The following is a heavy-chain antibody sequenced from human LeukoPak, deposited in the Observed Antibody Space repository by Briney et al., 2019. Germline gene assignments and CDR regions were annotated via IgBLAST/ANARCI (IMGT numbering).Heavy chain of an antibody. J-gene: IGHJ4*02. CDR1: GGSISSSSYY. V-gene: IGHV4-39*07. CDR3: ARGNYGSFDY. Sequence: PSETLSLTCTVSGGSISSSSYYWGWIRQPPGKGLEWIGSIYYSGSTYYNPSLKSRVTISLDSSKNQFSLKLSSVTAADTSVYSCARGNYGSFDYWGQGTLVTVSS. CDR2: IYYSGST. D-gene: IGHD1-7*01.